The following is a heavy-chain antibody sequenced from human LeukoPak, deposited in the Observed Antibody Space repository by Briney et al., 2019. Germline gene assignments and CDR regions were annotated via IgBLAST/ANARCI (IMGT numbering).Heavy chain of an antibody. J-gene: IGHJ4*02. CDR3: ARDLSGTRGGD. D-gene: IGHD3-10*01. V-gene: IGHV4-59*01. Sequence: SETLSLTCTVSGGSISSYYWSWIRQPPGKGLEWIGYIYYSGSTNYNPSLKSRVTISVDTSKNQFSLKLSSVTAADTAVYHCARDLSGTRGGDWGQGTLVTVSS. CDR2: IYYSGST. CDR1: GGSISSYY.